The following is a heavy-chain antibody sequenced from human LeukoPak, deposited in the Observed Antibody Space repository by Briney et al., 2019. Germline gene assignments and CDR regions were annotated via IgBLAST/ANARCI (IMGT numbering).Heavy chain of an antibody. CDR2: ISGSGGST. J-gene: IGHJ4*02. CDR3: AKGREPITIFGVVTLDY. Sequence: PGGSLRLSCAASGFTFSSHAMSWVRQAPGKGLEWVSAISGSGGSTYYADSVKGRFTISRDNSKNTLYLQMNSLRAEDTAVYYCAKGREPITIFGVVTLDYWGQGTLVTVSS. CDR1: GFTFSSHA. D-gene: IGHD3-3*01. V-gene: IGHV3-23*01.